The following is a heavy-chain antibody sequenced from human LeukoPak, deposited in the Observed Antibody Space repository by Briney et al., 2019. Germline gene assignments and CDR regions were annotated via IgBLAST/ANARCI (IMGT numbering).Heavy chain of an antibody. V-gene: IGHV3-23*01. D-gene: IGHD2-21*02. J-gene: IGHJ4*02. CDR2: LSDSGSST. CDR1: GFTFSSYD. CDR3: AKTLWGLTLLSSDH. Sequence: GGSLRLSCAASGFTFSSYDMRWVRQAPGKGRMWVSGLSDSGSSTYYADSVKGRFTIYRDNSKNVLYLQMNSLSADDTAVYYCAKTLWGLTLLSSDHWGQGTLVTVSS.